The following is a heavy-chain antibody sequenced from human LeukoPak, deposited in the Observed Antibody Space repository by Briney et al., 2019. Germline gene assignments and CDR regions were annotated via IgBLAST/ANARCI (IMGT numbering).Heavy chain of an antibody. J-gene: IGHJ4*02. V-gene: IGHV3-21*01. Sequence: AGGSLTLSCAASGFTFSSYSMNWVRQAPGKGLEWVSSISSSSSYIYYADSVKGRFTISRDNAKNSLYLQMNSLRAEDTAVYYCARLSTGDGYNYDYWGQGTLVTVSS. D-gene: IGHD5-24*01. CDR1: GFTFSSYS. CDR2: ISSSSSYI. CDR3: ARLSTGDGYNYDY.